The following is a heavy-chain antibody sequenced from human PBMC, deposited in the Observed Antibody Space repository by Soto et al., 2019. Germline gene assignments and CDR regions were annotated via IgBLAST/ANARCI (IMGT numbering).Heavy chain of an antibody. D-gene: IGHD3-9*01. CDR1: GFTFSSYA. J-gene: IGHJ4*02. Sequence: GGSLRLSCAASGFTFSSYAMSWVRQAPGKGLEWVSAISGSGGSTYYADSVRGRFTISRDNSKNTLYLQMNSLRAEDTAVYYCAKPLRYFDWLAGYWGQGTLVTVSS. V-gene: IGHV3-23*01. CDR2: ISGSGGST. CDR3: AKPLRYFDWLAGY.